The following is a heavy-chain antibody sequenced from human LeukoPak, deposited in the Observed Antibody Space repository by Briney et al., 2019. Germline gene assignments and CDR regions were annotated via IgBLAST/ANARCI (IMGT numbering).Heavy chain of an antibody. CDR2: INQDGKKR. CDR3: TRDLAAAAT. Sequence: GGSLRLSCAAPGFTFSSYWMSWVRQAPGKGLEWVANINQDGKKRFYVDSVKGRFTISRDNAKNSLFLQMNSLTAEDTAIYYCTRDLAAAATWGQGTLVTVSS. J-gene: IGHJ5*02. CDR1: GFTFSSYW. D-gene: IGHD6-13*01. V-gene: IGHV3-7*03.